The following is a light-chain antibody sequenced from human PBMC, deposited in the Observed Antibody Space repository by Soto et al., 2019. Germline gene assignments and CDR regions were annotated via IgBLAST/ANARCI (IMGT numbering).Light chain of an antibody. J-gene: IGKJ1*01. CDR2: GAS. CDR1: QSVSSN. CDR3: QQYHNWPRT. Sequence: EIVMTRSPATLSVSPGERATLSCRASQSVSSNLAWYQQKPGQAPRLLIYGASTRATGIPARFSGSGSGTEFTLTISSLQSEDFAVYYCQQYHNWPRTFGQGTKVDIK. V-gene: IGKV3-15*01.